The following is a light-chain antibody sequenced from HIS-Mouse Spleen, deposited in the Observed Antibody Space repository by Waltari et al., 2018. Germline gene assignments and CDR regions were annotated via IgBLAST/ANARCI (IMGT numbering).Light chain of an antibody. V-gene: IGLV3-10*01. CDR2: EDS. J-gene: IGLJ2*01. CDR1: ALPKKY. Sequence: SYELTQPPSVSVSPGQTARITCSGDALPKKYAHWYQQKSGQAPVLVIYEDSKRPSGIPERFSGSSSGTMATLTISGAQVEDEADYYGYSTDSSGNHRVFGGGTKLTVL. CDR3: YSTDSSGNHRV.